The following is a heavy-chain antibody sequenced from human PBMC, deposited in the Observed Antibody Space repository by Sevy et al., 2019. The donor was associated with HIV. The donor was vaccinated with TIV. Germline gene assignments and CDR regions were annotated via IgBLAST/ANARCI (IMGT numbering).Heavy chain of an antibody. J-gene: IGHJ3*02. Sequence: GGSLRLSCAASGFTFSSCWMSWVRQAPGKGLEWVANIKQDGSEKYYVDSVKGRFTISRDNAKNSLYLQMNSLRAEDTAVYYCARDRDNWGGDAFDIWGQGTMVTVSS. V-gene: IGHV3-7*01. CDR3: ARDRDNWGGDAFDI. D-gene: IGHD7-27*01. CDR2: IKQDGSEK. CDR1: GFTFSSCW.